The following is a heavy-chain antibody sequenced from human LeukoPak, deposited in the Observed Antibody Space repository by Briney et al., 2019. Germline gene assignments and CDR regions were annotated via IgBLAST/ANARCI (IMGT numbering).Heavy chain of an antibody. CDR2: ISGSGGNT. V-gene: IGHV3-23*01. J-gene: IGHJ4*02. Sequence: GGSLRLSCAASGFTFSSYAMSWVRQAPGKGLEWVSAISGSGGNTYYADSVKGRFTISRDNSKNTLYLQMNSLRAEDTAVYYCAKNPSYRYSSSWYYFDYWGQGTLVTVSS. D-gene: IGHD6-13*01. CDR3: AKNPSYRYSSSWYYFDY. CDR1: GFTFSSYA.